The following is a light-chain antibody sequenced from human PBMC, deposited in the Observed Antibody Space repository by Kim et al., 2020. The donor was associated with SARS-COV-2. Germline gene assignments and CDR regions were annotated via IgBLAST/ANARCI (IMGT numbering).Light chain of an antibody. CDR2: ANI. J-gene: IGLJ3*02. Sequence: VTISCTGSSSNIGTGYDVHWYQQLPGTAPKLLIYANINRPSGVADRFSGSKSGTSASLTITRLQADDEADYYCQSYDSNLSGWVFGGGTQLTVL. CDR3: QSYDSNLSGWV. CDR1: SSNIGTGYD. V-gene: IGLV1-40*01.